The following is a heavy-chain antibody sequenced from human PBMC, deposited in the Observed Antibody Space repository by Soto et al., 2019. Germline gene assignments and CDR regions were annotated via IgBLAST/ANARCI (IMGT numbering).Heavy chain of an antibody. V-gene: IGHV3-23*01. CDR1: GFTFSSYA. CDR3: AKASSGSVAEDY. J-gene: IGHJ4*02. Sequence: PGGSLRLSCAASGFTFSSYAMSWVRQAPGKGLEWVSAISGSGGSTCYADSVKGRFTISRDNSKNTLYLQMNSLRAEDTAVYYCAKASSGSVAEDYWGQGTLVTVSS. CDR2: ISGSGGST. D-gene: IGHD6-19*01.